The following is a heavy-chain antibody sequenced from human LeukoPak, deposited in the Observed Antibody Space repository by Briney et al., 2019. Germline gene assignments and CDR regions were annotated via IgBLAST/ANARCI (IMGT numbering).Heavy chain of an antibody. D-gene: IGHD6-19*01. CDR1: GFTFSSYG. J-gene: IGHJ6*02. CDR3: ARQQEIAVEHNPNYYYYGMDV. Sequence: PGGSLRLSCAASGFTFSSYGMHWVRQAPGKGLEWVAVIWYDGSNKYYADSVKGRFTISRDNSKNTLYLQMNSLRAEDTAAYYCARQQEIAVEHNPNYYYYGMDVWGQGTTVTVSS. CDR2: IWYDGSNK. V-gene: IGHV3-33*01.